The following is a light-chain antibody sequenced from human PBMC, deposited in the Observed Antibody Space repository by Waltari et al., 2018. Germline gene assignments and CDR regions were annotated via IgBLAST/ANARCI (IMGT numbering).Light chain of an antibody. V-gene: IGLV2-8*01. CDR2: EVS. J-gene: IGLJ2*01. CDR1: SSDVGGYNY. Sequence: QSALTQPPSASGSPGQSVTISCTGTSSDVGGYNYVSWYQTHPGKAPKLMIYEVSKRPSVVPVRFSGSKSGNTASLPGSGLQAEDEADYYCSSYAGSNNLVFGGGTKLTVL. CDR3: SSYAGSNNLV.